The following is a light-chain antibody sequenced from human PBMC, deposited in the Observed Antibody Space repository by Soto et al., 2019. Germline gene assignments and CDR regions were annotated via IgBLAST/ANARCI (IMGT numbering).Light chain of an antibody. J-gene: IGKJ5*01. CDR2: GAS. CDR3: QQYNNWPPIT. CDR1: QSVSSSY. V-gene: IGKV3-20*01. Sequence: IVLTQSPGTLSLSPGERATLSCRASQSVSSSYLAWYQQKPGQAPRLLIYGASSRATGIPDRFSGSGSGTNFTLPTSRLEPEDFAVYYCQQYNNWPPITFGQGTRLEIK.